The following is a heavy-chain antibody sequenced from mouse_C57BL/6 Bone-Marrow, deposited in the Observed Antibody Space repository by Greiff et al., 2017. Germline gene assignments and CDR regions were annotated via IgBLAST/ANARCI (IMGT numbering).Heavy chain of an antibody. CDR3: ARGYDYSSSYVWLSY. CDR1: GYTFTSHW. J-gene: IGHJ3*01. V-gene: IGHV1-56*01. D-gene: IGHD1-1*01. Sequence: VQRVESGPELVRPGASVKISCKAPGYTFTSHWMQLVRQRPGQGLEWIGEIFPGSGSTYYNEKFKGKATLTVDTSSGTAYMQLSSLTSEDAAVDFGARGYDYSSSYVWLSYWGQGTLVTVSA. CDR2: IFPGSGST.